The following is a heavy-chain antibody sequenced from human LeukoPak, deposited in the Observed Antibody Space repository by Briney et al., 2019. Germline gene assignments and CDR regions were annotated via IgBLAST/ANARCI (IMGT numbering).Heavy chain of an antibody. D-gene: IGHD4-17*01. CDR1: GYTFTGYY. Sequence: GASVKVSCKASGYTFTGYYMHWVRQAPGQGLEWMGWINPNSGGTNYAQKFQGRVTMTRDTSISTAYMELSRLRSDDTAVYYCARRTKPANLRYYGDYVWFAPGGQGTLVTVSS. V-gene: IGHV1-2*02. J-gene: IGHJ5*02. CDR2: INPNSGGT. CDR3: ARRTKPANLRYYGDYVWFAP.